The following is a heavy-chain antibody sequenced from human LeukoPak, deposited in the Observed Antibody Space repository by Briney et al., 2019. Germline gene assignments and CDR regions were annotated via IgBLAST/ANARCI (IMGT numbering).Heavy chain of an antibody. CDR1: RFTFSSYA. Sequence: PGRSLRLSCAASRFTFSSYAMHWVRQAPGKGLEWVAVISYDGSNKYYADSVKGRFTISRDNSKNTLYLQMNSLRAEDTAVYYCARTWRPYYYYGMDVWGQGTTVTVSS. J-gene: IGHJ6*02. CDR2: ISYDGSNK. V-gene: IGHV3-30*04. CDR3: ARTWRPYYYYGMDV.